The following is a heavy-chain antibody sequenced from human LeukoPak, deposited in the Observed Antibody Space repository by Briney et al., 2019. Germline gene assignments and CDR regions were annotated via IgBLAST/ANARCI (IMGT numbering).Heavy chain of an antibody. V-gene: IGHV3-9*01. CDR2: ISWNSGSI. CDR3: AKSASAIFGDFDY. D-gene: IGHD3-3*01. Sequence: GGSLRLSCAASGFTFDDYAMHWVRQAPGKGLEWVSGISWNSGSIGYADSVKGRFTISRDNAKNSLYLQMSSLRAEDTALYYCAKSASAIFGDFDYWGQGTLVTVSS. J-gene: IGHJ4*02. CDR1: GFTFDDYA.